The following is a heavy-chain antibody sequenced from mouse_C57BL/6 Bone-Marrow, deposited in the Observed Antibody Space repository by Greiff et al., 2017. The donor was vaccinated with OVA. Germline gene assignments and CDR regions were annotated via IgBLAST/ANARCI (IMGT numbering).Heavy chain of an antibody. CDR2: IDPEDGET. Sequence: VQLQQSGAELVKPGASVKLSCTASGFTIKDYYMHWVKQRTEQGLEWIGRIDPEDGETKYAPNFQGKATITADTSSNTAYMQLSSLTSEDTAVYYCAGRLDAPVPDYYAMDYWGQGTSVTVSS. V-gene: IGHV14-2*01. J-gene: IGHJ4*01. CDR3: AGRLDAPVPDYYAMDY. D-gene: IGHD2-2*01. CDR1: GFTIKDYY.